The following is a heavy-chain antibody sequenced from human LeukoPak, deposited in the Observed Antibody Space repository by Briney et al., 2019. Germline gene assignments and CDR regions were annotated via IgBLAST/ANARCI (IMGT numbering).Heavy chain of an antibody. CDR1: GGSVSSYY. CDR3: ARGYSSGWNGRVAFDP. CDR2: FYHSGGT. J-gene: IGHJ5*02. D-gene: IGHD6-19*01. V-gene: IGHV4-59*02. Sequence: PSETLSLTCSVSGGSVSSYYWNWIRQPPGKGLEWTGFFYHSGGTHYNPSLKSRVTISLDTSKSQVSLNLNSVTAADTAVYYCARGYSSGWNGRVAFDPWGQGTLVTVSS.